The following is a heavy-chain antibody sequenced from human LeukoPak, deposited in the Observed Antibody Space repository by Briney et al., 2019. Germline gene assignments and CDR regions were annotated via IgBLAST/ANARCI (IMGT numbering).Heavy chain of an antibody. Sequence: ASVKVSCKASGYTFTSYYMHWVRQAPGQGLEWMGIINPSGGSTSYAQKFQGRVTMTRDTSTSTVYMELSSLRSEDTAVYYCARDPTAAAGTGYLDYWGQGTLVTVSS. CDR3: ARDPTAAAGTGYLDY. CDR2: INPSGGST. D-gene: IGHD6-13*01. V-gene: IGHV1-46*01. J-gene: IGHJ4*02. CDR1: GYTFTSYY.